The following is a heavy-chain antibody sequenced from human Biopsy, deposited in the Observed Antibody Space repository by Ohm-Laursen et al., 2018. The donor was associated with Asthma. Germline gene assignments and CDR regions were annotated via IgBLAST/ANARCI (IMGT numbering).Heavy chain of an antibody. CDR3: AKRRGYSGHDNDY. V-gene: IGHV3-30*18. CDR2: MSYDGSIK. D-gene: IGHD5-12*01. J-gene: IGHJ4*02. Sequence: SLRLSCAASGFTFSSYGMDWVRQAPGKGLEWVALMSYDGSIKDYADSVKGRFTISRDNSKNTLYLQMNSLRTEDTAVYYCAKRRGYSGHDNDYWGQGTLAIVSS. CDR1: GFTFSSYG.